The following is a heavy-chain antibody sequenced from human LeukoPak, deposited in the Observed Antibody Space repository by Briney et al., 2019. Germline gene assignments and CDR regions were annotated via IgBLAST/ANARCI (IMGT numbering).Heavy chain of an antibody. CDR2: ISSSSSYI. D-gene: IGHD3-10*01. V-gene: IGHV3-11*06. CDR3: ARDVLWFGELLLSGAFDI. J-gene: IGHJ3*02. CDR1: GFTFSDYY. Sequence: GGSLRLSCAASGFTFSDYYMSWIRQAPGKGLEWVSSISSSSSYIYYADSVKGRFTISRDNAKNSLYLQMNSLRAEDTAVYYCARDVLWFGELLLSGAFDIWGQGTMVTVSS.